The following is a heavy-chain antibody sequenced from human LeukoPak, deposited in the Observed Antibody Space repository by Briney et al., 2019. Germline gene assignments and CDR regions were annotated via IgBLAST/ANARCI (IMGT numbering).Heavy chain of an antibody. J-gene: IGHJ6*03. CDR3: ARDRRDIVVVPDGDYYYYMDV. CDR2: ISSSSSYI. D-gene: IGHD2-2*01. V-gene: IGHV3-21*01. Sequence: PGGSLRLSCAASGFTFSSYSMNWVRQAPGKGLEWVSSISSSSSYIYYADSVKGRFTISRDNAKNSLYLQMNSLRAEDTAVYYCARDRRDIVVVPDGDYYYYMDVWGKGTTVTVSS. CDR1: GFTFSSYS.